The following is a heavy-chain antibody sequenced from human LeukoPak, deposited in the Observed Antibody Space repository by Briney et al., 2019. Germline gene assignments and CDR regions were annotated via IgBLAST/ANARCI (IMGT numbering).Heavy chain of an antibody. J-gene: IGHJ4*02. Sequence: GGSLRLSCAASGFTFSSYAMSWVRQAPGKGLEWVSYISSSGSTIYYADSVKGRFTISRDNAKNSLYLQMNSLRAEDTAVYYCARIYGSGSYYRPYYFDYWGQGTLVTVSS. D-gene: IGHD3-10*01. CDR3: ARIYGSGSYYRPYYFDY. V-gene: IGHV3-48*04. CDR1: GFTFSSYA. CDR2: ISSSGSTI.